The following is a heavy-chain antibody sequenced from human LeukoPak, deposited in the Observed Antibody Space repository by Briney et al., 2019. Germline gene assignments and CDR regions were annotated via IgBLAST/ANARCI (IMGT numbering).Heavy chain of an antibody. CDR2: TFGSGST. CDR1: GGSISGYL. CDR3: VREIPHYGIDY. Sequence: PSETLSLTCTVSGGSISGYLWSWIRQPAGKGLEWVGRTFGSGSTSYNPSLESRVTMSVDTPKNQFSLRLSSVTAADTAVYFCVREIPHYGIDYWGQGTLVTVSS. J-gene: IGHJ4*02. D-gene: IGHD3-10*01. V-gene: IGHV4-4*07.